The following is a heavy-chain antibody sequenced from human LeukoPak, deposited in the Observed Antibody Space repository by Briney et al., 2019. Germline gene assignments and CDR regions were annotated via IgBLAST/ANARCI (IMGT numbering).Heavy chain of an antibody. Sequence: QPGGSLGLSCAASGFPLSGFWMDWVRQAPGKGLEWLANINQDGSVKYYVDSVKGRFTISRDNAKNSIFLQINNLRAEDTAMYYFSVSLNQWGQGTLVTVSS. J-gene: IGHJ4*02. V-gene: IGHV3-7*01. CDR3: SVSLNQ. CDR1: GFPLSGFW. D-gene: IGHD1-14*01. CDR2: INQDGSVK.